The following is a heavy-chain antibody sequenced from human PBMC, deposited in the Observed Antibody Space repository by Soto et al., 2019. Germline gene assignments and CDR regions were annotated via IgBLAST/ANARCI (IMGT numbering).Heavy chain of an antibody. V-gene: IGHV1-2*04. Sequence: ASVKVSCKASGYTFTGYYMHWVRQAPGQGLEWMGWINPNSGGTNYAQKFQGWVTMTRDTSISTAYMELSRLRSDDTAVYYCARAEAVAGLPYGMDVWGQGPTVTVSS. D-gene: IGHD6-19*01. CDR2: INPNSGGT. CDR3: ARAEAVAGLPYGMDV. J-gene: IGHJ6*02. CDR1: GYTFTGYY.